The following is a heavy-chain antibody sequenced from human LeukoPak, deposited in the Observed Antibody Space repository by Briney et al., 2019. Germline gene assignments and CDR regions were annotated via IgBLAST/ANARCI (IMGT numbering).Heavy chain of an antibody. D-gene: IGHD6-6*01. Sequence: PSETLSLTCSVSGGSIISDSYYWNWIRQPAGKGLEWIGRMYTSGTTNYNPSLKSRVTISVDTSKNQFSLKLNSVTAADTAVYYCARDPGYSSSGDYWSQGTLVTVSS. J-gene: IGHJ4*02. CDR3: ARDPGYSSSGDY. CDR1: GGSIISDSYY. CDR2: MYTSGTT. V-gene: IGHV4-61*02.